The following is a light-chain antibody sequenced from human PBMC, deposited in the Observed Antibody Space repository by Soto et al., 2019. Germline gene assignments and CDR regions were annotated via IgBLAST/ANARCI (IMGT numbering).Light chain of an antibody. Sequence: QSVLTQPPSVSGAPGQRVTISCTGSSSNIGAGYDVHWYQQLPGTAHKLLIYGNSNRPSGVPDRFSGSKSGTSASLAITGLRAEDDADYYCQSYDSSLSGWVFGGGTKLTVL. CDR3: QSYDSSLSGWV. J-gene: IGLJ3*02. CDR1: SSNIGAGYD. V-gene: IGLV1-40*01. CDR2: GNS.